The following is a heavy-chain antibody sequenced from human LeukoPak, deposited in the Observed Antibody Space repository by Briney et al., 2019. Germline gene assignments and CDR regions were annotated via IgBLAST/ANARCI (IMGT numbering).Heavy chain of an antibody. V-gene: IGHV4-59*08. CDR1: GGSISSYY. J-gene: IGHJ6*02. Sequence: SETLSLTCTVSGGSISSYYWSWIRQPPGKGLEWIGYIYYSGSTNYNPSLKSRVTISVDTSKNQFSLKLSSVTAADTAVYYCARRAPSDYYYYYGMDVWGQGTTVTVSS. CDR3: ARRAPSDYYYYYGMDV. CDR2: IYYSGST.